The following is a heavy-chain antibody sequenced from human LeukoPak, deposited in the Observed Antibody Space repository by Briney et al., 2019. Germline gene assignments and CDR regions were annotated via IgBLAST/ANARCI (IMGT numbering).Heavy chain of an antibody. CDR1: GFTFSTYG. CDR3: AKDLWGSSGFGDY. J-gene: IGHJ4*02. Sequence: AGGSLRLSCAASGFTFSTYGMHWVRQAPGKGLEWVAFIRYDGSNKYYADSVKGRFTISRDNSKNTLYLQMNSLRAEDTAVYYCAKDLWGSSGFGDYWGQGTLVTVSS. V-gene: IGHV3-30*02. CDR2: IRYDGSNK. D-gene: IGHD3-22*01.